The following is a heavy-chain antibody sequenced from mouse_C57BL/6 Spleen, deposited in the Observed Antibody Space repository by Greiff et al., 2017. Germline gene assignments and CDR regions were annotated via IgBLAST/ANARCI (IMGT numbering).Heavy chain of an antibody. CDR1: GFTFSSYG. D-gene: IGHD4-1*01. J-gene: IGHJ2*01. Sequence: EVKLMESGGDLVKPGGSLKLSCAASGFTFSSYGMSWVRQTPDKRLEWVATISSGGSYTYYPDSVKGRCTISRDNAKNTLYLQMSSLKSEDTAMYYCARELGDYWGQGTTLTVSS. V-gene: IGHV5-6*01. CDR2: ISSGGSYT. CDR3: ARELGDY.